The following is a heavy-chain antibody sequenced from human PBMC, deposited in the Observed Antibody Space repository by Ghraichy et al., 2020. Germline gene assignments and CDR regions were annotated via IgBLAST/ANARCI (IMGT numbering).Heavy chain of an antibody. Sequence: GESLNISCKGSGYSFSKYWIAWVRQTPGKGLECMGIIYPGDSNTRYSPSFQGQVTISADKSINTAYLQWSSLKASDTAMYYCAKQPSGYSGYEPVYYFDYWGQGTLVAVSS. J-gene: IGHJ4*02. V-gene: IGHV5-51*01. CDR3: AKQPSGYSGYEPVYYFDY. D-gene: IGHD5-12*01. CDR1: GYSFSKYW. CDR2: IYPGDSNT.